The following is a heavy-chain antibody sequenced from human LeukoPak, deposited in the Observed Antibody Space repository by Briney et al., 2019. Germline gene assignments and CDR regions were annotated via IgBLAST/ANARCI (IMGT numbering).Heavy chain of an antibody. J-gene: IGHJ4*02. CDR1: GYTFTSYG. Sequence: GASVKVSXKASGYTFTSYGISWVRQAPGQGLEWIGWISAYNGNTNYAQKLQGRVTMTTDTSTSTAYMELRSLRSDDTTVHYCARDQNRWLRNFDYWGQGTLVTVSS. CDR2: ISAYNGNT. D-gene: IGHD5-12*01. V-gene: IGHV1-18*01. CDR3: ARDQNRWLRNFDY.